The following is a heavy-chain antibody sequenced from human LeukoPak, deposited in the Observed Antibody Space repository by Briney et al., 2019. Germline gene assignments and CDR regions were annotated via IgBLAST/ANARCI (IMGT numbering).Heavy chain of an antibody. V-gene: IGHV4-39*01. J-gene: IGHJ4*02. Sequence: PSETLSLTCTVSGGSISSSSYYWAWIRQPPGKGLEWIVSIYYSGSTYYNPSLKSRVTISVDTSKNQFSLKLSSVTAADTAVYYCASLRTSIAAAGEGDYWGQGTLVTVSS. D-gene: IGHD6-13*01. CDR2: IYYSGST. CDR3: ASLRTSIAAAGEGDY. CDR1: GGSISSSSYY.